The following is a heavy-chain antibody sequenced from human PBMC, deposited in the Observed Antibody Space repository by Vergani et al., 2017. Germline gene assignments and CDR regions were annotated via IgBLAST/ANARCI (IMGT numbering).Heavy chain of an antibody. V-gene: IGHV3-33*01. CDR3: ARGVTAAGEFYYFDY. CDR2: IWYDGSNK. Sequence: QVQLVESGGGVVQPGRSLRLSCAASGFTFSSYGMHWVRQAPGKGLEWVAVIWYDGSNKYYADSVKGRFTISRDNSKNTLYLQMNSLRSEDTAVYYCARGVTAAGEFYYFDYWGQGTLVTVSS. CDR1: GFTFSSYG. D-gene: IGHD6-25*01. J-gene: IGHJ4*02.